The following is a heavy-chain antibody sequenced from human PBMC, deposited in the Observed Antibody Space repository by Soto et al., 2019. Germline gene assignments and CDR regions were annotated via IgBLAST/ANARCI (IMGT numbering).Heavy chain of an antibody. CDR1: GLTFSSYA. J-gene: IGHJ4*02. V-gene: IGHV3-23*01. Sequence: WGALTVSCAASGLTFSSYAMSWVRQAAGKGLEWVSLVSATAGTTYYTDSVKGRFTISRDNSRNTVYLQMNSLRADDTAVYYCAKDRLAGGFDYWGQGTLVTVSS. CDR3: AKDRLAGGFDY. CDR2: VSATAGTT. D-gene: IGHD3-16*01.